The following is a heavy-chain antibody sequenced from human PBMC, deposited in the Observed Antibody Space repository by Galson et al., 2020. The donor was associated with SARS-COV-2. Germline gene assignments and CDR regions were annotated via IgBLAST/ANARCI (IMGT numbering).Heavy chain of an antibody. CDR2: IYNSGST. CDR1: GGSISSYY. CDR3: ARYGVVDYYDRRGYDTNAFAI. V-gene: IGHV4-59*01. J-gene: IGHJ3*02. Sequence: SETLSLTCTVSGGSISSYYWSWIRQPPGKGLEWIGYIYNSGSTNYNPSLKSRVTISVDTSKNQFSLKLSSVTAADTAVYYCARYGVVDYYDRRGYDTNAFAIGGQGTMVTVSS. D-gene: IGHD3-22*01.